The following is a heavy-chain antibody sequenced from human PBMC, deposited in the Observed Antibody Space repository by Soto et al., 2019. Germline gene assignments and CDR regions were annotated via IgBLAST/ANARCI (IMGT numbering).Heavy chain of an antibody. Sequence: PSETLSLTCTVSGGSINYNTFYWGWIRQPPGKGLEWIGSIYYSGTTYYNPSLRSRVTISVDTSDNQFSLKLSSVTAADTAVYYCARHLYYGDYALVYWGQRTVVPVSA. D-gene: IGHD4-17*01. J-gene: IGHJ1*01. V-gene: IGHV4-39*01. CDR1: GGSINYNTFY. CDR3: ARHLYYGDYALVY. CDR2: IYYSGTT.